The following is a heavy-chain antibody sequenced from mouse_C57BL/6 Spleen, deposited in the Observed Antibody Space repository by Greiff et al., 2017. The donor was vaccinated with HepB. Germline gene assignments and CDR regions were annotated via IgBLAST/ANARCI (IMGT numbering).Heavy chain of an antibody. D-gene: IGHD1-1*01. CDR3: ARAGSFWYFDV. J-gene: IGHJ1*03. Sequence: VQRVESGAELVRPGASVKLSCKASGYTFTDYYINWVKQRPGQGLEWIARIYPGSGNTYYNEKFKGKATLTAEKSSSTAYMQLSSLTSEDSAVYFCARAGSFWYFDVWGTGTTVTVSS. CDR1: GYTFTDYY. V-gene: IGHV1-76*01. CDR2: IYPGSGNT.